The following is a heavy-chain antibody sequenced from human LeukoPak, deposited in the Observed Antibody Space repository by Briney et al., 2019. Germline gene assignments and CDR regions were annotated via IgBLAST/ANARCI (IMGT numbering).Heavy chain of an antibody. Sequence: GGSLRLSCAASGFTFSSYEMNWVRQAPGKGLEWLSYISSFSSTIYYADSVMGRFTISRDNAKNSLYLQMNSLRAEDTAVYYCARSPNYKGYFDYWGQGTPVTVSS. D-gene: IGHD3-10*01. CDR2: ISSFSSTI. J-gene: IGHJ4*02. CDR3: ARSPNYKGYFDY. CDR1: GFTFSSYE. V-gene: IGHV3-48*03.